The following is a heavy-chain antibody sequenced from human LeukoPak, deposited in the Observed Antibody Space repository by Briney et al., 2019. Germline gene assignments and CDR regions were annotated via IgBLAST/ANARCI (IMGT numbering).Heavy chain of an antibody. CDR1: GFTFSDYY. V-gene: IGHV3-11*04. J-gene: IGHJ4*02. D-gene: IGHD3-10*01. Sequence: GGSLRLSCAASGFTFSDYYMSWIRQAPGKGLEWVSYISSRGRTIYYADSVKGRFTISRDNAKNSLYLQMNSLRAEDTAVYYCARDLSAANARVRGVTDDYWGQGTLVTVSS. CDR3: ARDLSAANARVRGVTDDY. CDR2: ISSRGRTI.